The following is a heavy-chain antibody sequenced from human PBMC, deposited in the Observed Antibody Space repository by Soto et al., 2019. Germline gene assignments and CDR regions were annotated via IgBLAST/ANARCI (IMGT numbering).Heavy chain of an antibody. CDR3: ARDPSVLMVYASWFDP. D-gene: IGHD2-8*01. CDR2: ISAYNGNT. V-gene: IGHV1-18*01. CDR1: GYTFTSYG. J-gene: IGHJ5*02. Sequence: ASVKVSCKASGYTFTSYGISWVRQAPGQGLEWMGWISAYNGNTNYAQKLQGRVTMTTDTSTSTAYMELRSLRSDDTAVYYCARDPSVLMVYASWFDPWGQGTLVTVSS.